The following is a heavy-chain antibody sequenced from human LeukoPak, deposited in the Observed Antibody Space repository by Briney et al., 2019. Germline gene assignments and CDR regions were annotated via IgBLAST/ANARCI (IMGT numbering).Heavy chain of an antibody. V-gene: IGHV1-69*13. Sequence: WASVKVSCKASGGTFSSYAISWMRQAPGQGLEWMGGIIPIFGTANYAQKFQGRVTITADESTSTAYMELSSLRSEDTAVYYCARGVVTTSPRLYYFDYWGQGTLVTVSS. J-gene: IGHJ4*02. CDR3: ARGVVTTSPRLYYFDY. CDR1: GGTFSSYA. D-gene: IGHD2-21*02. CDR2: IIPIFGTA.